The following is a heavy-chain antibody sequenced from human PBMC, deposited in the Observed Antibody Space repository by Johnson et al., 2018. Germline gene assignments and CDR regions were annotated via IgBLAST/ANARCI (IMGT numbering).Heavy chain of an antibody. D-gene: IGHD5-18*01. CDR1: GFAFGKYA. CDR3: AKVLSMVTYLWYGMDV. CDR2: ISASSGGP. V-gene: IGHV3-23*04. Sequence: VQLVQSGGGVVQPGRSLRVSCAASGFAFGKYAMHWIRQTPGKGLEWVAGISASSGGPYYSDSVKGRFTISRDNAKNTLYLQMNSLRPEDTAAYYCAKVLSMVTYLWYGMDVWGQGTTVTVSS. J-gene: IGHJ6*02.